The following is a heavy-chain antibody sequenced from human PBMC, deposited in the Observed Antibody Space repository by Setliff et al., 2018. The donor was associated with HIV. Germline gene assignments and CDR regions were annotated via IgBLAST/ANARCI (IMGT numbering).Heavy chain of an antibody. D-gene: IGHD4-17*01. Sequence: PSETLSLTCTVSGGSITGHYWGWIRQPPGKGLEWIGSMSYSGNTYNNPSLKSRVTISVDTSKNQFSLKLSSVTAADTAVYYCARDDYGDYTVFDIWGQGTMVTVSS. CDR1: GGSITGHY. CDR2: MSYSGNT. V-gene: IGHV4-39*07. CDR3: ARDDYGDYTVFDI. J-gene: IGHJ3*02.